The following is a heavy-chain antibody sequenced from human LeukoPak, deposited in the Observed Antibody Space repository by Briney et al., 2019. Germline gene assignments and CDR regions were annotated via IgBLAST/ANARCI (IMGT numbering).Heavy chain of an antibody. CDR3: ARVPGDPEYYYYGMDV. CDR2: IIPIFGTA. CDR1: GGTFSSYA. D-gene: IGHD4-17*01. Sequence: GASVKVSCKAPGGTFSSYAISWVRQAPGQGLEWMGGIIPIFGTANYAQKFQGRVTITADESTSTAYMELSSLRSEDTAVYYCARVPGDPEYYYYGMDVWGQGTTVTVSS. V-gene: IGHV1-69*13. J-gene: IGHJ6*02.